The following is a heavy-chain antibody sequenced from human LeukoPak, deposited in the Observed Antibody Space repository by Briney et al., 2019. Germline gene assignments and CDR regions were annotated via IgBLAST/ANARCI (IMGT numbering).Heavy chain of an antibody. Sequence: GGSLRLSCAASGFTFEAYGMSWVRQAPGKGLEWVSGINWNGDSTGYADSVKGRFTISRDNAKNALYLQMNSLRAEDTALYYCASAAAYYYYQYMDVWGKGTTVIVSS. J-gene: IGHJ6*03. D-gene: IGHD6-13*01. CDR2: INWNGDST. V-gene: IGHV3-20*04. CDR3: ASAAAYYYYQYMDV. CDR1: GFTFEAYG.